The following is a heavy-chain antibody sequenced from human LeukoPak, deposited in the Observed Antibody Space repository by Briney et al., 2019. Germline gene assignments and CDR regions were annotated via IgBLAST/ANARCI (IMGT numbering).Heavy chain of an antibody. D-gene: IGHD6-13*01. CDR3: ARDSIHDAAAGYYFDY. CDR1: GFTFSDYY. Sequence: SGGSLRLSCAASGFTFSDYYMSWIRQAPGKGLEWVSYISSSGSTIYYADSVKGRFTISRDNAKNSLYLQMNSLRAEDTAVYYCARDSIHDAAAGYYFDYWGQGTLVTVSS. J-gene: IGHJ4*02. CDR2: ISSSGSTI. V-gene: IGHV3-11*01.